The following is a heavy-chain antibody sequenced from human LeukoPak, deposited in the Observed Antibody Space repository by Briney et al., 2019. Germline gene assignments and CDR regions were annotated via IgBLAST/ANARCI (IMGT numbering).Heavy chain of an antibody. CDR1: GGTFSSYA. D-gene: IGHD3-22*01. CDR2: IIPIFGTA. Sequence: GASVKVSCKASGGTFSSYAISWVRQAPGQGLEWMGGIIPIFGTANYAQKFQGRVTITADESTSTAYMELSSLRSEDTAVYYCARADYYDSSGHYDFDYWGQGTLVTVSS. V-gene: IGHV1-69*13. CDR3: ARADYYDSSGHYDFDY. J-gene: IGHJ4*02.